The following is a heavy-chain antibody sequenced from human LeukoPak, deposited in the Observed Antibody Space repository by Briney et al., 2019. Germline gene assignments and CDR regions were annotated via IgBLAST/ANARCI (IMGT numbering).Heavy chain of an antibody. CDR2: IYTSGST. J-gene: IGHJ3*02. CDR1: GGSISSYY. Sequence: SETLSLTCTVSGGSISSYYWSWIRQPAGKGLEWIGRIYTSGSTNYNPSLKSRVTMSVDTSKNQFSLKLSSVTAADTAVYYCARDRGYSSSWKDAFDIWGQGTMVTVSS. V-gene: IGHV4-4*07. D-gene: IGHD6-13*01. CDR3: ARDRGYSSSWKDAFDI.